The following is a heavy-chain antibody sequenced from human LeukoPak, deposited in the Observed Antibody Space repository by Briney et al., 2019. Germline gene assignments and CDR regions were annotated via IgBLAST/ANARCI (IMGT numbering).Heavy chain of an antibody. J-gene: IGHJ4*02. D-gene: IGHD6-19*01. CDR2: THYSRST. Sequence: NPSQTLSLTCTVSGDSISSGDYYWTWIRQHPGKGPQWIGYTHYSRSTYYNPSLESRLTMSVDTSKNQFSLKVSSVTAADTAVYYCARAKYNTGWNLDYWGQGTLVTVSS. CDR3: ARAKYNTGWNLDY. CDR1: GDSISSGDYY. V-gene: IGHV4-31*03.